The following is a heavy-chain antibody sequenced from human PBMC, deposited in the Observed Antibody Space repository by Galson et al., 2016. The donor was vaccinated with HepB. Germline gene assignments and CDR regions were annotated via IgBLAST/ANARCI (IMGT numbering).Heavy chain of an antibody. J-gene: IGHJ6*02. Sequence: CAISGDRVSSKSDERNGIRQSPSRGLEWLGRTYYRSKWYNDYAVSVKSRIIVNPDTSKNQFSLQLNSVTPEDTAVYYCVEQRKGAPYGMDVWGQGTTVTVSS. D-gene: IGHD1/OR15-1a*01. CDR3: VEQRKGAPYGMDV. V-gene: IGHV6-1*01. CDR2: TYYRSKWYN. CDR1: GDRVSSKSDE.